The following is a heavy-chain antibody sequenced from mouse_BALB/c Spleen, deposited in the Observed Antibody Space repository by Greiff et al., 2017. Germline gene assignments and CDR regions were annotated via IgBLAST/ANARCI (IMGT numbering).Heavy chain of an antibody. CDR3: ARTGRGYYAMDY. D-gene: IGHD3-1*01. CDR1: GFTFSSFG. CDR2: ISSGSSTI. J-gene: IGHJ4*01. Sequence: VHLVESGGGLVQPGGSRKLSCAASGFTFSSFGMHWVRQAPEKGLEWVAYISSGSSTIYYADTVKGRFTISRDNPKNTLFLQMTSLRSEDTAMYYCARTGRGYYAMDYWGQGTSVTVSS. V-gene: IGHV5-17*02.